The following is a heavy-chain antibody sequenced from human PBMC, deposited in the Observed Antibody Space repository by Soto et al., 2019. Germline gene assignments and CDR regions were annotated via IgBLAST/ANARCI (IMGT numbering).Heavy chain of an antibody. J-gene: IGHJ4*02. CDR2: ISSSGSTI. CDR1: GFTFSSYE. CDR3: ARDLRTRVGASLLDY. D-gene: IGHD1-26*01. V-gene: IGHV3-48*03. Sequence: PGGSLRLSCAASGFTFSSYEMNWVRQAPGKGLEWVSYISSSGSTIYYADSVKGRFTISRDNAKNSLYLQMNSLRAEDTAVYYCARDLRTRVGASLLDYWGQGTLVTVSS.